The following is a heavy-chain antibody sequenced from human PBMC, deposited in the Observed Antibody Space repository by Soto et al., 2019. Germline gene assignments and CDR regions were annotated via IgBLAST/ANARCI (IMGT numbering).Heavy chain of an antibody. CDR2: IIPIFGTA. CDR3: ARSDSCSGGSCYSWFDP. CDR1: GGTFSSYA. J-gene: IGHJ5*02. V-gene: IGHV1-69*01. Sequence: QVQLVQSGAEVKKPGSSVKVSCKASGGTFSSYAISWVRQAPGQGLEWMGGIIPIFGTANYAQKFQGRVTITADESTSTAYMELSSLRSEDTAVYYCARSDSCSGGSCYSWFDPWGQGTLVTVSS. D-gene: IGHD2-15*01.